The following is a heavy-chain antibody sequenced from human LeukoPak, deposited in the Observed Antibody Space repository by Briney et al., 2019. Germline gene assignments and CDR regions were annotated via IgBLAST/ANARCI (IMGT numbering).Heavy chain of an antibody. J-gene: IGHJ5*02. CDR2: IYYSGST. CDR3: ARAIVVVPAALDWFDP. V-gene: IGHV4-39*01. CDR1: GGSISSSRYY. D-gene: IGHD2-2*01. Sequence: SETLSLTCTVSGGSISSSRYYWRWIRQPPGKGPEWIGSIYYSGSTYYNPSLKSRVSISVDTSKNQFSLKLSSVTAADTAVYYCARAIVVVPAALDWFDPWGQGTLVTVSS.